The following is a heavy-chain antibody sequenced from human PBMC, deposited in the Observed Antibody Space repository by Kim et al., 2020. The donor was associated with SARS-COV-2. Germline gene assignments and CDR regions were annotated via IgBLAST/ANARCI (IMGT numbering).Heavy chain of an antibody. CDR1: GFTYDDYG. D-gene: IGHD3-16*01. CDR3: VRGYAGGPFDL. V-gene: IGHV3-20*01. CDR2: INRNSDST. Sequence: GGSLRLSCAASGFTYDDYGMSWVRQAPGKGLEWVSGINRNSDSTGYGDSVKGRFTISRDNAKNSLFLQMNSPRAEDTALYHCVRGYAGGPFDLWGQGTLV. J-gene: IGHJ4*02.